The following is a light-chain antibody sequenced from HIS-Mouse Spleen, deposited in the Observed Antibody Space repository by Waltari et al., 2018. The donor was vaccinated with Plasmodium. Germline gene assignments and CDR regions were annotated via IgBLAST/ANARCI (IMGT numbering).Light chain of an antibody. CDR3: RQYDNLPPT. V-gene: IGKV1-33*01. CDR2: DAA. Sequence: DIQITQSPSSLSASVGDRVTITCQSSQDISNYLNWYQQKPGKAPKLLIYDAANLETGVQSRFSGCGSGTEFTFTIRRLQTEDHSTYYWRQYDNLPPTFGGGTKVEIK. J-gene: IGKJ4*01. CDR1: QDISNY.